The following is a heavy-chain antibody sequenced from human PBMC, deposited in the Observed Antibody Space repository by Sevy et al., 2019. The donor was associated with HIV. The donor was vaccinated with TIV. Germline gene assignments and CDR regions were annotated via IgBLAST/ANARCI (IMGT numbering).Heavy chain of an antibody. J-gene: IGHJ4*02. CDR3: AGENAWGRGYS. CDR2: IYYNGHI. D-gene: IGHD3-10*01. CDR1: GGSITSLY. V-gene: IGHV4-59*08. Sequence: SETLSLTCTVSGGSITSLYWNWIRQPPGKGLEWIANIYYNGHINYNPSLKSRVTLSLVTSKNQFSLRLSSVTAADTAMYYCAGENAWGRGYSWGQRTLVTVSS.